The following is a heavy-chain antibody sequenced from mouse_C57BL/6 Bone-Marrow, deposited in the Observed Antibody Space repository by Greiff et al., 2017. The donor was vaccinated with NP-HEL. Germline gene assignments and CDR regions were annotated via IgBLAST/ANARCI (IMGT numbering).Heavy chain of an antibody. J-gene: IGHJ3*01. CDR3: ACAYGSSPAWFAY. D-gene: IGHD1-1*01. CDR2: ISSGSSTI. Sequence: EVQLVESGGGLVKPGGSLKLSCAASGFTFSDYGMHWVRQAPEKGLEWVAYISSGSSTIYYADTVKGRFTISRDNAKNTLFLQMTSLRSEDTAMYYCACAYGSSPAWFAYWGQGPLVTVSA. V-gene: IGHV5-17*01. CDR1: GFTFSDYG.